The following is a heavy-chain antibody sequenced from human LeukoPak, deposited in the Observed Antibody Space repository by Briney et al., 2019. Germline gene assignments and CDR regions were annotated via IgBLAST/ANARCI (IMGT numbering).Heavy chain of an antibody. J-gene: IGHJ4*02. V-gene: IGHV3-23*01. D-gene: IGHD3-10*01. Sequence: GGSLRLSCAASGFTFNTYAMTWVRQAPGKGLELVSSINGGDTGAYYADSVKGRFTISRDNSKNTLYLQMSSLRAEDTAVYYCAKGLYYYYGSGSYTLDFWGQGTQVTVSS. CDR3: AKGLYYYYGSGSYTLDF. CDR1: GFTFNTYA. CDR2: INGGDTGA.